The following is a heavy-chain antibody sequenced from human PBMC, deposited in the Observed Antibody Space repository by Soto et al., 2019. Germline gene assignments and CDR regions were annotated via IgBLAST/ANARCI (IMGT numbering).Heavy chain of an antibody. D-gene: IGHD2-15*01. CDR3: ARRLVNRPVDP. CDR2: INHSGST. V-gene: IGHV4-34*01. J-gene: IGHJ5*02. CDR1: GGSFSDYY. Sequence: QVQLQQWGAGLLKPSETLSLTCAVYGGSFSDYYWTWICQPPGKGLEWIGDINHSGSTHYNPSLKSRVTISVDTSKNQVSLKVTSVTAADTAVYYCARRLVNRPVDPWGQGTLVTVSS.